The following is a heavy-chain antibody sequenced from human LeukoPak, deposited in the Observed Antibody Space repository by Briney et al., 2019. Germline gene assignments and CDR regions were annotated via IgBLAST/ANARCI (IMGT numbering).Heavy chain of an antibody. CDR3: ARDRSYTAMVKYYFDY. CDR1: GYTFTSYG. CDR2: ISAYNGNT. V-gene: IGHV1-18*01. Sequence: AASVEVSCKASGYTFTSYGISWVRQAPGQGLEWMGWISAYNGNTNYAQKLQGRVTMTTDTSTSTAYMELRSLRSDDTAVYYCARDRSYTAMVKYYFDYWGQGTLVTVSS. J-gene: IGHJ4*02. D-gene: IGHD5-18*01.